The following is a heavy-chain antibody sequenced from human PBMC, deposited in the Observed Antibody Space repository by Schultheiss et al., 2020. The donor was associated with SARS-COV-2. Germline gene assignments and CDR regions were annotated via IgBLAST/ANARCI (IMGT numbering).Heavy chain of an antibody. V-gene: IGHV3-30*07. CDR2: ISYDGSHK. D-gene: IGHD1-26*01. J-gene: IGHJ2*01. Sequence: GGSLRLSCAASGFTFSSYAMHWVRQAPGKGLEWVAVISYDGSHKYYADSVKGRFTISRDNSKNTLYLQMNSLRAEDTAVYYCARGLGRAVEYFDLWGRGTLVTVSS. CDR3: ARGLGRAVEYFDL. CDR1: GFTFSSYA.